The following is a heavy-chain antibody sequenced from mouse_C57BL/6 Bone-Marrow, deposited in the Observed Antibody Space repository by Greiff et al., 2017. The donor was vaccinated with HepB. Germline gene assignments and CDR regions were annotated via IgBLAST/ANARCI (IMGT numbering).Heavy chain of an antibody. CDR3: ARHGGYYGSSYCWYFDV. V-gene: IGHV5-9*01. D-gene: IGHD1-1*01. CDR2: ISGGGGNT. J-gene: IGHJ1*03. CDR1: GFTFSSYT. Sequence: EVQLVESGGGLVKPGGSLKLSCAASGFTFSSYTMSWVRQTPEKRLEWVATISGGGGNTYYPDSVKGRFTISRDNAKNTLYLQMSSLRSEDTALYYCARHGGYYGSSYCWYFDVWGTGTTVTVSS.